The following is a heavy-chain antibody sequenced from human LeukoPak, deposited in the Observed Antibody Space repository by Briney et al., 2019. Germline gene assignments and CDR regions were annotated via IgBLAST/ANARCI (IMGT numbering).Heavy chain of an antibody. V-gene: IGHV4-59*01. J-gene: IGHJ3*02. CDR2: IYYSGST. CDR3: ARGGRGPDAFDI. Sequence: PSETLSLTCTVSGGSISSYYWSWSRQPPGKGLEWIGYIYYSGSTNYNPSLKSRVTISVDTSKNQFSLKLSSVTAADTAVYYCARGGRGPDAFDIWGQGTMVTVSS. CDR1: GGSISSYY. D-gene: IGHD3-10*01.